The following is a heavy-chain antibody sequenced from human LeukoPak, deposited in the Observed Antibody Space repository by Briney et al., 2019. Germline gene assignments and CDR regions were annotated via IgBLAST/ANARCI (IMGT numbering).Heavy chain of an antibody. CDR3: ARDRVAGADNWFDP. J-gene: IGHJ5*02. D-gene: IGHD3-3*01. CDR2: IYYSGST. Sequence: SETLSLTCTVSGGSISSSSYYWGWIRQPPGKGLEWIGSIYYSGSTYYNPSLKSRVTISVDTSKNQFSLKLSSVTAADTAVYYCARDRVAGADNWFDPWGQGTLVTVSS. V-gene: IGHV4-39*07. CDR1: GGSISSSSYY.